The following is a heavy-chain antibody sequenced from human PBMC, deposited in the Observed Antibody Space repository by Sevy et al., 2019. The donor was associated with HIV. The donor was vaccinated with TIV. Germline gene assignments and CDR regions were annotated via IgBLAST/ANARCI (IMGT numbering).Heavy chain of an antibody. J-gene: IGHJ4*02. CDR3: SRDRRNYAGQYFDY. D-gene: IGHD1-7*01. V-gene: IGHV3-11*06. Sequence: GGSLRLSCAVSGFTFSDYYMSWIRQAPGKGLEWVSAISSGSTYTKYTDSVKGRFTISRDNARNSLYLQMNSLRVEDTDVYYCSRDRRNYAGQYFDYWGQGTLVTVSS. CDR2: ISSGSTYT. CDR1: GFTFSDYY.